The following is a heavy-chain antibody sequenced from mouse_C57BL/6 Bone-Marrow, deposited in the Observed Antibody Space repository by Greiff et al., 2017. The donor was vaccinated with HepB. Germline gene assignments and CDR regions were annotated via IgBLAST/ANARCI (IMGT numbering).Heavy chain of an antibody. CDR3: ARDYGSRRDYFDY. Sequence: QVQLQQPGAELVMPGASVKLSCKASGYTFTSYWMHWVKQRPGQGLEWIGEIDPSDSYTNYNQKFKGKSTLTVDKSSSTAYMQLSSLTSEDSAVYYCARDYGSRRDYFDYWGQGTTLTVSS. CDR2: IDPSDSYT. J-gene: IGHJ2*01. V-gene: IGHV1-69*01. CDR1: GYTFTSYW. D-gene: IGHD1-1*01.